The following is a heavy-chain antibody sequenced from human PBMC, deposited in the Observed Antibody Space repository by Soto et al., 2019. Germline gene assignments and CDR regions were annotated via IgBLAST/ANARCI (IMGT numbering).Heavy chain of an antibody. CDR1: GYTFTSYD. V-gene: IGHV1-8*01. Sequence: QVQLVQSGAEVKKPGASVRVSCKASGYTFTSYDINWVRQATGQGLEWMGWMNPESTNTGYAQKFQGRVTMTRDTSISTAYMELSSLRSEHTAVYYCARFVRHQLPTIDFWGQGTLVTVSS. D-gene: IGHD2-2*01. J-gene: IGHJ4*02. CDR2: MNPESTNT. CDR3: ARFVRHQLPTIDF.